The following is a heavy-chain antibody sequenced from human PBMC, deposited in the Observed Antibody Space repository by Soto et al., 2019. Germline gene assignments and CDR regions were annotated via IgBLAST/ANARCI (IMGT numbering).Heavy chain of an antibody. CDR3: ARDFRLDFWSGYFPYPYYYYGMDV. CDR2: INSDGSST. CDR1: GFTFSSYC. J-gene: IGHJ6*02. D-gene: IGHD3-3*01. Sequence: GGSLRLSCAASGFTFSSYCMHWVRQAPGKGLVWVSRINSDGSSTSYADSVKGRFTISRDNAKNTLYLQMNSLRAEDTAVYYCARDFRLDFWSGYFPYPYYYYGMDVWGQGTTVTVSS. V-gene: IGHV3-74*01.